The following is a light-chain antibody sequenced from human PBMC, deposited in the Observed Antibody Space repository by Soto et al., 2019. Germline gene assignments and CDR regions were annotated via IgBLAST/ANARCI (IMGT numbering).Light chain of an antibody. Sequence: EIVLTQSPATLSLSPGERATLSCRASQSISTYLAWYQQKPGQAPRLLIYDASNRATGIPDRFSGSGSGTDFTLTISSLEPEDFAVYYCQQRNNWPTFGPGTKLDIK. CDR1: QSISTY. CDR2: DAS. V-gene: IGKV3-11*01. J-gene: IGKJ3*01. CDR3: QQRNNWPT.